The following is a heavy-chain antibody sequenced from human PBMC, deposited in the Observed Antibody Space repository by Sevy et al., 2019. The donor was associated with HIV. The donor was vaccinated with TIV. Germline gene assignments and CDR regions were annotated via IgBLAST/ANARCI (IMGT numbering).Heavy chain of an antibody. J-gene: IGHJ6*03. D-gene: IGHD3-22*01. CDR1: GFSFDSYG. CDR3: GKGGGGHYDPDEIGYYFYYYNMDV. CDR2: ISGSGTRT. Sequence: GSLRLSCAVSGFSFDSYGMTWVRQAPGKGLEWVSGISGSGTRTYYADSVKGRFSISRDNSKNRLYLQMNSLRSEETAIYYCGKGGGGHYDPDEIGYYFYYYNMDVWGKGTTVTVSS. V-gene: IGHV3-23*01.